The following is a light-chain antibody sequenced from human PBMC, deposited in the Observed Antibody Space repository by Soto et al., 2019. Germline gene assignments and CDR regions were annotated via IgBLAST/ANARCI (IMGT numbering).Light chain of an antibody. CDR3: SSYTSSTDV. CDR2: DVS. CDR1: SSDVGGYNY. J-gene: IGLJ1*01. Sequence: QSALTQPASVSGSPGQSITISCTGTSSDVGGYNYVSWYQQHPGKAPKLMIYDVSNRPSGVSNRFSGSKSGNTASLTISGLQAEDEADYYCSSYTSSTDVFGTGTKVPS. V-gene: IGLV2-14*01.